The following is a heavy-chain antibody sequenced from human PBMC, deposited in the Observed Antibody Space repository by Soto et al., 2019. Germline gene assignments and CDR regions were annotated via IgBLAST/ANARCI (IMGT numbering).Heavy chain of an antibody. J-gene: IGHJ6*02. CDR3: VRPLPSGRNYGLDV. CDR2: IYDNGTT. CDR1: GLTVSDAY. Sequence: LRLSCSASGLTVSDAYMAWVRQAPGMGLEWVSVIYDNGTTYYADSVKGRFTISRDTSTNTLSLQMDSLRAEDTAVYYCVRPLPSGRNYGLDVWGQGTTVTVSS. D-gene: IGHD3-10*01. V-gene: IGHV3-53*01.